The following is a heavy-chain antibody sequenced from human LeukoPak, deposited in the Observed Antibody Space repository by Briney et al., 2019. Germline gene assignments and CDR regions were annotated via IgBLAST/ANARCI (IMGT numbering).Heavy chain of an antibody. Sequence: PGGSLRLSCAASGFTFDDYGMSWVRQAPGKGLEWVSAISGSGGSTYYADSVKGRFIISRDNSKNTLYLQMNSLRAEDTAVYYCAREYSSSRGYFDYWGQGTLVTVSS. D-gene: IGHD6-6*01. CDR2: ISGSGGST. V-gene: IGHV3-23*01. J-gene: IGHJ4*02. CDR1: GFTFDDYG. CDR3: AREYSSSRGYFDY.